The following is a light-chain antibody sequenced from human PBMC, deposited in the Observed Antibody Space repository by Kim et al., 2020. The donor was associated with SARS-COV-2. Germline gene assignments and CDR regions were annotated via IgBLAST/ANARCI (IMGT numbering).Light chain of an antibody. V-gene: IGLV2-14*03. CDR1: SSDVGGYNS. J-gene: IGLJ2*01. CDR3: SSYTSSSTLV. Sequence: GQSITISCTGTSSDVGGYNSVSWYQQHPGKAPKLMIYDVSNRPSGVSNRFSCSKSGNTASLTISGLQAEDEADYYCSSYTSSSTLVFGGGTQLTVL. CDR2: DVS.